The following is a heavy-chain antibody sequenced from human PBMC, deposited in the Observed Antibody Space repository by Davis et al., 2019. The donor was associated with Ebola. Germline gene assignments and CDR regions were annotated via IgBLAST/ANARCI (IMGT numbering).Heavy chain of an antibody. D-gene: IGHD5-18*01. J-gene: IGHJ4*02. Sequence: MPSETLSLTCVVSGGSISSSNWWSWVRQPPGKGLEWIGEIYHSGTTNSNPSLRSRVTISVDKSKNQFSLKLRSVTAADTAVYYCARVASYGDYFDYWGLGTLVTVSS. CDR1: GGSISSSNW. V-gene: IGHV4-4*02. CDR2: IYHSGTT. CDR3: ARVASYGDYFDY.